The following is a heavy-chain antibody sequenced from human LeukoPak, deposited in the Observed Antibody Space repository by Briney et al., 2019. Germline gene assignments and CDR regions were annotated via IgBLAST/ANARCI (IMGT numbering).Heavy chain of an antibody. CDR1: GYTFTSYA. D-gene: IGHD3-10*01. CDR2: INAGNGNT. Sequence: GASVKVSCKASGYTFTSYAMHWVRQAPGQRLEWMGWINAGNGNTKYSQKFQGRVTITRDTSASTAYMELSSLRSEDTAVYYCARDFPGYRLGGAFDIWGQGTMVTVSS. J-gene: IGHJ3*02. CDR3: ARDFPGYRLGGAFDI. V-gene: IGHV1-3*01.